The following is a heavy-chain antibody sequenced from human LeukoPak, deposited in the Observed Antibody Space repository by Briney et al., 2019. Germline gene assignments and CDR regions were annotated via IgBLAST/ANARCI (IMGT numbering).Heavy chain of an antibody. Sequence: GGSLRLSCAASGFTFSDYCMSWIRQAPGKGLEWVSYISSSGSTIYYADSVKGRFTISRDNAKNSLYLQMNSLRAEDTAVYYCARDEGYCTNGVCYDAFDIWGQGTMVTVSS. CDR1: GFTFSDYC. CDR2: ISSSGSTI. J-gene: IGHJ3*02. V-gene: IGHV3-11*04. CDR3: ARDEGYCTNGVCYDAFDI. D-gene: IGHD2-8*01.